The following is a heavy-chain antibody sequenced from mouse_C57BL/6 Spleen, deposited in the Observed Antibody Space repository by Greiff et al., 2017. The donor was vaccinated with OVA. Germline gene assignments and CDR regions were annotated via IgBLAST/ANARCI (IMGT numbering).Heavy chain of an antibody. CDR2: ILPGSGST. CDR1: GYTFTGYW. V-gene: IGHV1-9*01. J-gene: IGHJ2*01. CDR3: ARCGNYFDY. Sequence: VQLQQSGAELMKPGASVKLSCKATGYTFTGYWIEWVKQRPGHGLEWIGEILPGSGSTNYTEKFKGKATFTADTSSNTAYMQLSSLTTEDSAIYYCARCGNYFDYWGQGTTLTVSS. D-gene: IGHD1-1*02.